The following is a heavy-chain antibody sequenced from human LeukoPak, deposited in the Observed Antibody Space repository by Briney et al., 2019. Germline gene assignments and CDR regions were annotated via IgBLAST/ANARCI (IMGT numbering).Heavy chain of an antibody. CDR1: GFTVSSNY. Sequence: GGSLRLSCAASGFTVSSNYMSWVRQAPGKGLEWVSVIYSGGSTYYADSVKVRFTISRDNPKNTMYLQMNSLRAEDTAVYYCARTGFGELTNFDYWGQGTLVTVSS. CDR2: IYSGGST. V-gene: IGHV3-53*01. CDR3: ARTGFGELTNFDY. D-gene: IGHD3-10*01. J-gene: IGHJ4*02.